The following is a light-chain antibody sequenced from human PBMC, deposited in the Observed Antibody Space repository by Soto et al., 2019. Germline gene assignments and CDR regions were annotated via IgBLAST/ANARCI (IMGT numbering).Light chain of an antibody. CDR2: DAS. CDR1: QSVSSY. V-gene: IGKV3-11*01. Sequence: EILLTQSPATLSLSPGERATLSCRASQSVSSYLACYQQKPGQAPRLLIYDASNRATGIPARFSGSGSGTDFTLTISILEPEDFAVYYCQQRSNWPPTWTFGQGTKVDIK. J-gene: IGKJ1*01. CDR3: QQRSNWPPTWT.